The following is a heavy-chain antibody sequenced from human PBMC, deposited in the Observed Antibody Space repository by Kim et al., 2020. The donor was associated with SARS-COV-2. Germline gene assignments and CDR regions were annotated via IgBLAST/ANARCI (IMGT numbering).Heavy chain of an antibody. CDR3: ARPYSGSYYYYYDMDV. D-gene: IGHD1-26*01. Sequence: SVKVSCKASGGTFSSYAISWVRQAPGQGLEWMGRIIPILGIANYAQKFQGRVTITADKSTSTAYMELSSLRSEDTAVYYCARPYSGSYYYYYDMDVWGQGTTVTVSS. V-gene: IGHV1-69*04. CDR2: IIPILGIA. CDR1: GGTFSSYA. J-gene: IGHJ6*02.